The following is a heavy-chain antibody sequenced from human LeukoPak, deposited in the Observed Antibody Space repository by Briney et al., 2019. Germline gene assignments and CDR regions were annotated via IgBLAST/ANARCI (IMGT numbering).Heavy chain of an antibody. CDR2: IKEDGSMQ. CDR1: GFTFSSFW. V-gene: IGHV3-7*04. J-gene: IGHJ5*02. CDR3: ARVVTWFDP. Sequence: HSGGSLRLSSAASGFTFSSFWMSWVRQAPGKGLEWVAHIKEDGSMQSYVDSVKGRFTISRDNTKNSVYLQMNSLRAEDTAVYYCARVVTWFDPWGQGSLVTVSS.